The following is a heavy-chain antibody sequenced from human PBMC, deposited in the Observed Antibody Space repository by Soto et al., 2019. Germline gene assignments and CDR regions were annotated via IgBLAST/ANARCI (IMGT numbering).Heavy chain of an antibody. CDR1: GFTFSSYG. CDR2: ISYDGSNK. D-gene: IGHD2-8*01. V-gene: IGHV3-30*18. CDR3: AKDSSLMVYAPSYFDY. Sequence: GSLRLSCAASGFTFSSYGMHWVRQAPGKGLEWVAVISYDGSNKYYADSVKGRFTISRDNSKNTLYLQMNSLRAEDTAVYYCAKDSSLMVYAPSYFDYWGQGTLVTVSS. J-gene: IGHJ4*02.